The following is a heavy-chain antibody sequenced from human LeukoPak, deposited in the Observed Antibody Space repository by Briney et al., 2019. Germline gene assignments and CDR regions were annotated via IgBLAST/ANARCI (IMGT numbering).Heavy chain of an antibody. D-gene: IGHD3-9*01. J-gene: IGHJ4*02. CDR1: VYTFTSYG. CDR3: PRVDDILPGYFFDN. V-gene: IGHV1-18*01. CDR2: ISAYNGNT. Sequence: ASVNVSCKATVYTFTSYGMSWVRQAPAQGREWMGWISAYNGNTINAQKLQGRLTMTIHTSQSTPYMEAKSLSSDEAAGYDFPRVDDILPGYFFDNWGQETLVTVSS.